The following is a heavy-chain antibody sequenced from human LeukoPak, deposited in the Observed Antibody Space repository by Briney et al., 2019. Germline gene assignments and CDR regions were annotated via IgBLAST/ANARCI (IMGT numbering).Heavy chain of an antibody. D-gene: IGHD3-22*01. V-gene: IGHV1-2*02. CDR1: GCTFTRYY. CDR3: ARVTGYYYESTGYYHHAFDM. J-gene: IGHJ3*02. CDR2: INPNSGGT. Sequence: ASVKVSCKASGCTFTRYYMHWVRQAPGQGLEWVGWINPNSGGTNYAQKFQGRVTMTRDTSISTAYMEMSRLRSDDTAVCYCARVTGYYYESTGYYHHAFDMWGQGTMVTVSS.